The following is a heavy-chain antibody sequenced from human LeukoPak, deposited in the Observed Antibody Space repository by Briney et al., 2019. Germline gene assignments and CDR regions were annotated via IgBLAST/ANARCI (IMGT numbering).Heavy chain of an antibody. CDR2: IYTSGST. CDR1: GGSISSYY. J-gene: IGHJ6*02. V-gene: IGHV4-4*07. Sequence: SETLSLTCTVSGGSISSYYWSWIRQPAGKGLEWIGRIYTSGSTNYNPSLKSRVTMSVDTSKNQFSLKLSSVTAADTAVYYCAXXXXXXXXXXGDYVGPHYYYYGMDVWGQGTTVTVSS. CDR3: AXXXXXXXXXXGDYVGPHYYYYGMDV. D-gene: IGHD4-17*01.